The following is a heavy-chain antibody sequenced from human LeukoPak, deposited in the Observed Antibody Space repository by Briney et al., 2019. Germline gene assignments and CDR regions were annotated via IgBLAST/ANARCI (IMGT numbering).Heavy chain of an antibody. J-gene: IGHJ4*02. D-gene: IGHD6-13*01. CDR2: MNPNSGNT. CDR1: GYTFTSYD. Sequence: GASVKVSCKASGYTFTSYDINWVRQATGQGLEWMGWMNPNSGNTGYAQKFQDRVTITRNTSINTAYLELSSLRYEDTAVYYCARGSPGIAAAGTFLLGYWGQGTLVTVSS. CDR3: ARGSPGIAAAGTFLLGY. V-gene: IGHV1-8*03.